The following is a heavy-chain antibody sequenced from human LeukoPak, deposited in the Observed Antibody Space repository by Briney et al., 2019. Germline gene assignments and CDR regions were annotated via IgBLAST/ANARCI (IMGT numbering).Heavy chain of an antibody. CDR1: GGSINSSSYY. CDR2: IYYSGST. D-gene: IGHD4-17*01. J-gene: IGHJ6*02. CDR3: ARSDYSYYYYYYYGMDV. Sequence: SETLSLTCTVSGGSINSSSYYWGWIRQPPGKGLEWIGSIYYSGSTYYNPSLKSRVTISVDTSKNQFSLKLSSVTAADTAVYYCARSDYSYYYYYYYGMDVWGQGTTVTVSS. V-gene: IGHV4-39*01.